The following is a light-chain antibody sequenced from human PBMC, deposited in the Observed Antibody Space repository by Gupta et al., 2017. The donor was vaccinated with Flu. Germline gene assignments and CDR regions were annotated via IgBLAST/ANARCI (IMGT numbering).Light chain of an antibody. J-gene: IGKJ1*01. V-gene: IGKV3-11*01. CDR1: QSVSSY. CDR2: DEA. CDR3: QQRRRP. Sequence: EIVLTQSPATLSLSPGERATLSCRASQSVSSYLAWYQQKPGQAPRLLIYDEANRATGIPARVSGSVSGTDFTRTISSIETEDFAGEDGQQRRRPFGQGTKVEIK.